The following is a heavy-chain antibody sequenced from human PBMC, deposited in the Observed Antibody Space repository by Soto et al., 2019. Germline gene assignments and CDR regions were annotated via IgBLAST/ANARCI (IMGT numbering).Heavy chain of an antibody. V-gene: IGHV4-59*01. D-gene: IGHD3-22*01. J-gene: IGHJ6*02. CDR3: ERDRAPYYYDSSGYSISYYYGMAV. CDR1: VGSISSYY. CDR2: IYYSGST. Sequence: PSETLSFTCTVSVGSISSYYWSLIRQPPGKGLECIWYIYYSGSTNYNPSLKSRVTISVDTSKNQFSLKLSSVTAADTAVYYCERDRAPYYYDSSGYSISYYYGMAVWGQGTTVTLSS.